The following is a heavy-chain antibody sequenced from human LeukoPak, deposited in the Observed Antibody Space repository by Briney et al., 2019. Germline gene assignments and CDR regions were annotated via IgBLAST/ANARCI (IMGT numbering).Heavy chain of an antibody. Sequence: ASVKVSCKVSGYTLTELSLHWVRQAPGKGLEWMGRFDPEDGETIYARKFQGRVTLTRDTSTSTVYMELSSLTSADTAVYFCARESGGRTGGKTFDYWGQGTLVTVSS. CDR1: GYTLTELS. D-gene: IGHD1-26*01. V-gene: IGHV1-24*01. CDR2: FDPEDGET. CDR3: ARESGGRTGGKTFDY. J-gene: IGHJ4*02.